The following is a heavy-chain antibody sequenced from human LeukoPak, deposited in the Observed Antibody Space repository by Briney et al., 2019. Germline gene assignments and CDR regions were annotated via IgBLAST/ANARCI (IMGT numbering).Heavy chain of an antibody. V-gene: IGHV4-34*01. CDR3: ARGRNYYDSSGYYFFDY. CDR2: INHSGST. D-gene: IGHD3-22*01. CDR1: GGSFSGYY. J-gene: IGHJ4*02. Sequence: PSETLPLTCAVYGGSFSGYYWSWIRQPPGEGLEWIGEINHSGSTNYNPSLKSRVTISVDTSKNQFSLKLSSVTAADTAVYYCARGRNYYDSSGYYFFDYWGQGTLVTVSS.